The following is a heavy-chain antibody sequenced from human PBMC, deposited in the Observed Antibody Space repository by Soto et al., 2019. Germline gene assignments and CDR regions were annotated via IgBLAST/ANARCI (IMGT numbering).Heavy chain of an antibody. D-gene: IGHD3-22*01. CDR3: ARDISMIVVGDDYYYYGMDV. Sequence: ASVKVSCKASGYSFTSYDMHWGRQAPGQGLERMGIINPSGGSTSYAQKFQGRVTMTRDTSTSTVYMELSSLRSEDTAVYSCARDISMIVVGDDYYYYGMDVWGQGTTVTVS. J-gene: IGHJ6*02. V-gene: IGHV1-46*01. CDR2: INPSGGST. CDR1: GYSFTSYD.